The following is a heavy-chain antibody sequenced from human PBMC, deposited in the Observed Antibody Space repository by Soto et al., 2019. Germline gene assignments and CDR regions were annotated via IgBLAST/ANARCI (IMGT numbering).Heavy chain of an antibody. Sequence: QIHLVPSGAEVKKPGASVKVSCKGSGYGFTTYGITWVRQAPGQGLEWMAWISAHNGNTNYAQKLQGRVTVTRDTSTSTAYMELRSLRYDDTAVYYCERGRYGDYWGQGALVTVSS. J-gene: IGHJ4*02. CDR2: ISAHNGNT. D-gene: IGHD1-1*01. V-gene: IGHV1-18*01. CDR1: GYGFTTYG. CDR3: ERGRYGDY.